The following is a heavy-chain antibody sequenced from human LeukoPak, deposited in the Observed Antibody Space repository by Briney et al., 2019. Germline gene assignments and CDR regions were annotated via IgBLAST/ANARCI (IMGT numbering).Heavy chain of an antibody. CDR2: ITGGGGTT. J-gene: IGHJ4*02. CDR1: GFTFSTYA. V-gene: IGHV3-23*01. D-gene: IGHD2-21*01. CDR3: AKTDCGVAGCRLIHF. Sequence: GGSLRLSCAASGFTFSTYAMSWVRRTPGKGLEWVSAITGGGGTTYYADSVKGRFTISRDNSKNTLYLQMNSLRAEDTATYYCAKTDCGVAGCRLIHFWGQGTLVTVSS.